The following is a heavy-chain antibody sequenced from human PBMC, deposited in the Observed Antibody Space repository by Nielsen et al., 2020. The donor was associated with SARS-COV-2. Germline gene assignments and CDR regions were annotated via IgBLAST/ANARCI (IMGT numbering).Heavy chain of an antibody. Sequence: GESLKISCVASGFTFSSYDMRWVRQAPGKGLEWVSAIGSAGDTYYPGSVKGRFTISRENAKNSLYLQMNSLRAGDTAVYYCAREGRKLPLDYWGQGTLVTVSS. CDR2: IGSAGDT. CDR1: GFTFSSYD. CDR3: AREGRKLPLDY. D-gene: IGHD5-24*01. J-gene: IGHJ4*02. V-gene: IGHV3-13*04.